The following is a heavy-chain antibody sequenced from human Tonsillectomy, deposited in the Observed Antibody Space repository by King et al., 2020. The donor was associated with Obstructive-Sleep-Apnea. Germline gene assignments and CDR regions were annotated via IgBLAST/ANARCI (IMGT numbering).Heavy chain of an antibody. D-gene: IGHD6-19*01. CDR1: GYTFTSYY. CDR2: INPGGGST. V-gene: IGHV1-46*01. J-gene: IGHJ5*02. CDR3: ARDRLPGYSSYWFDP. Sequence: QLVQSGAEVKKPGASVKVSCKASGYTFTSYYMHWVRQAPGQGLEWMGIINPGGGSTSYAQKFQGRVTMTRDTSTSTVYMELSSLRSEDTAVYYCARDRLPGYSSYWFDPWGQGTLVTVSS.